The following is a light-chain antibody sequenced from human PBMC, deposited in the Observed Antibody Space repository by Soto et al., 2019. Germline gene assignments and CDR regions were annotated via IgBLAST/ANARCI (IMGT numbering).Light chain of an antibody. J-gene: IGKJ4*01. CDR3: LQHNTYPLT. V-gene: IGKV1-17*01. Sequence: DIQMTQSPSSLSASVGDRITITCRASQGIRSDVGWYQQKPGKVPKRLIYAASNLQSGVPSRFSGSGSWAEFTLTISSLQPEEFATYYCLQHNTYPLTFGGGTKVEIK. CDR2: AAS. CDR1: QGIRSD.